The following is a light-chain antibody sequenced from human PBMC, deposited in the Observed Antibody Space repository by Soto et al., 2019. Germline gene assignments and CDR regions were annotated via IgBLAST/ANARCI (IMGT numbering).Light chain of an antibody. Sequence: EIVLTQSPATLSLSPGERATLSCRASQSVSSHLAWYQQKPGQAPRLLIYDASSRATGIPARFSGSGSGTDFTLTISSLEPEDFAVYYCQQRSKWPRTFGQGTKLEIK. CDR2: DAS. V-gene: IGKV3-11*01. J-gene: IGKJ2*01. CDR3: QQRSKWPRT. CDR1: QSVSSH.